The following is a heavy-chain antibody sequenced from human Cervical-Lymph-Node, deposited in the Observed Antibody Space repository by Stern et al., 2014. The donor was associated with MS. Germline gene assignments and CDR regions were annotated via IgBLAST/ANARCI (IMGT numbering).Heavy chain of an antibody. CDR3: AHTYYYGPHYFDY. D-gene: IGHD3-10*01. V-gene: IGHV2-5*02. J-gene: IGHJ4*02. CDR1: GFSLTTSGMG. CDR2: LYWDEYR. Sequence: QITLKESGPTLVHPTPTLTLTCDFSGFSLTTSGMGVGWVRQPPGKARECLALLYWDEYRRYSPSLKTRLTITKDTSKNQVVLTMTNLDPVDTGTYFCAHTYYYGPHYFDYWGQGVLVTVSS.